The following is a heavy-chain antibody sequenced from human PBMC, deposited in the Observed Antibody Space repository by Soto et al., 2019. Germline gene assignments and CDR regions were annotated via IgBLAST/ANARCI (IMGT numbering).Heavy chain of an antibody. CDR1: GYTLTELS. Sequence: GASVKVSCKVSGYTLTELSMHWVRQAPGKGLEWMGGFDPEDGETIYAQKFQGRVTMTEDTSTDTAYMELSSLRSEDTAVYYCATARIIPFTMTNNWFDPWGQGTLVTVSS. J-gene: IGHJ5*02. V-gene: IGHV1-24*01. D-gene: IGHD3-22*01. CDR3: ATARIIPFTMTNNWFDP. CDR2: FDPEDGET.